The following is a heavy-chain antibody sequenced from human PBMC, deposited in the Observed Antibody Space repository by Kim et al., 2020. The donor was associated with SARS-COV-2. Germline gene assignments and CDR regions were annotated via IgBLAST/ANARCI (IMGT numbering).Heavy chain of an antibody. V-gene: IGHV1-46*04. D-gene: IGHD1-26*01. J-gene: IGHJ4*02. Sequence: ASVKVSCKASGYTFTNYHMHWVRQAPGQGLEWLGIINCDGGKSHQAQKLQGRVAVTRDTSTNTVFLELSSLNSEDTAVYYCAREVMGGVGATNYWGQGTLVTVSS. CDR3: AREVMGGVGATNY. CDR1: GYTFTNYH. CDR2: INCDGGKS.